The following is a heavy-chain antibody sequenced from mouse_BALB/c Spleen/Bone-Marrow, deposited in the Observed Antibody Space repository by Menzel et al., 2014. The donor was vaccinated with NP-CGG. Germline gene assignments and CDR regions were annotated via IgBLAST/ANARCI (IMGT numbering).Heavy chain of an antibody. J-gene: IGHJ2*01. CDR3: ARDIGGITLDY. CDR2: IRNKANGYTT. Sequence: EVQLVESGGGLVQPGGSLRLSWATSGFTFTDYYMNWVRQPPGKALEWLGFIRNKANGYTTEFSASVKGRFTISRDNSRSILYLQMNTLRAEDSATYYCARDIGGITLDYWGQGTTLTVSS. D-gene: IGHD1-1*01. CDR1: GFTFTDYY. V-gene: IGHV7-3*02.